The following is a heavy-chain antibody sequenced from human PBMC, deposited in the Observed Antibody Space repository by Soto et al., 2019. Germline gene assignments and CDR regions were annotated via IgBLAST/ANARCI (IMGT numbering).Heavy chain of an antibody. D-gene: IGHD5-18*01. CDR2: IYPVYSDT. V-gene: IGHV5-51*01. J-gene: IGHJ5*02. CDR3: SRQRRGYSDGQKYWFDP. CDR1: GYSFTSYW. Sequence: GESLKISCKGSGYSFTSYWIFWVRQMPGKGLEFMGIIYPVYSDTRYSPSFQGHVTVSSYNSISTCYLQLSSLKASYTAMYYFSRQRRGYSDGQKYWFDPWGQGNLVTVSS.